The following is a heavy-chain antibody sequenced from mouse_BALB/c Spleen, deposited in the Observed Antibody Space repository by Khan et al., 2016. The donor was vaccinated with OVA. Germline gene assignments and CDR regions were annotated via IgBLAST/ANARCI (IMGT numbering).Heavy chain of an antibody. V-gene: IGHV3-2*02. CDR3: ARSGTISTVVITDFDY. J-gene: IGHJ2*01. CDR1: GYSITSDYA. Sequence: EVELVESGPGLVKPSQSLSLTCTVTGYSITSDYAWNWIRQFPGNKLEWMGYIKYSGNTSYNPSLKSRFSITRNTSTNPFFLQLSSVTTEDTATYYGARSGTISTVVITDFDYWGQGTTLTVSS. CDR2: IKYSGNT. D-gene: IGHD1-1*01.